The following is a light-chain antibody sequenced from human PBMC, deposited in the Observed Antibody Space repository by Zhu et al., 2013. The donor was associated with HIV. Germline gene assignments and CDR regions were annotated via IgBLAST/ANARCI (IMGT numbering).Light chain of an antibody. Sequence: DIVMTQSPDSLAVSLGERATINCKSSQSVLYSSNNKNYLAWYQQKPGQPPKLLIYWASTRESGVPDRFSGSGSGTDFSLTISRLQPEDVATYYCQHYYSASASFGQGTKLEIK. CDR3: QHYYSASAS. V-gene: IGKV4-1*01. J-gene: IGKJ2*03. CDR1: QSVLYSSNNKNY. CDR2: WAS.